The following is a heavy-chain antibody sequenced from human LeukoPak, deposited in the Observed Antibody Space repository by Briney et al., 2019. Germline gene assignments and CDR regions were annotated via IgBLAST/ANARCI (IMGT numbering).Heavy chain of an antibody. D-gene: IGHD2-15*01. CDR3: ASIRSMVGDY. J-gene: IGHJ4*02. Sequence: SETLSLTCTVSGGSISSSSYYWGWIRQPPGKGLEWIGSIYYSGSTYYNPSLKSRVTISVDTSKNQFSLKLSSVTAADTAVYYCASIRSMVGDYWGQGTLVTVSS. CDR2: IYYSGST. CDR1: GGSISSSSYY. V-gene: IGHV4-39*01.